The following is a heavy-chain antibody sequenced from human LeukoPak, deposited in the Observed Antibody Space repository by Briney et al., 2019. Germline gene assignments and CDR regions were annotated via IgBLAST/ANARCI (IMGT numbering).Heavy chain of an antibody. D-gene: IGHD4-23*01. V-gene: IGHV3-30-3*01. Sequence: GGSLRLSCAASGFTFSSYVMHWVRQAPGKGLEWVAVISYDGSNKYYADSVKGRFTISRDNSKNTLYVQMNSLRAEDTAVYYCARDTYGGNSGSYAFDIWGQGTMVTVSS. CDR3: ARDTYGGNSGSYAFDI. CDR1: GFTFSSYV. CDR2: ISYDGSNK. J-gene: IGHJ3*02.